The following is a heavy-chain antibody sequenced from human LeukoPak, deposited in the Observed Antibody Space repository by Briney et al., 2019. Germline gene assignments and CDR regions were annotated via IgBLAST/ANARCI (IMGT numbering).Heavy chain of an antibody. CDR2: ITSSGSST. CDR1: GFIFYSYA. CDR3: TRGPGYDYVWGTYRADY. V-gene: IGHV3-64*01. J-gene: IGHJ4*02. Sequence: GGSLRLSCSVSGFIFYSYAMHWVRQAPGRGLEYVAAITSSGSSTFHANSVKGRFTISRDNSKNTLYLQMGSLRPEDMAVYFCTRGPGYDYVWGTYRADYWGQGTLVTVSS. D-gene: IGHD3-16*02.